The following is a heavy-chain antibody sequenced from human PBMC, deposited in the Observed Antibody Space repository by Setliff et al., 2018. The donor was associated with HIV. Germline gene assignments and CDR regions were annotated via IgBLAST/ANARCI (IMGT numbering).Heavy chain of an antibody. CDR2: FIPILDIT. V-gene: IGHV1-69*10. J-gene: IGHJ3*02. CDR1: GDTSSTYA. Sequence: SVKVSCKASGDTSSTYAINWVRQAPGQGLEWMGQFIPILDITNYAQKFQGRVTITADKSTNTMYMEMTSLTSEDTAVYYCAGPRGDEALDIWGQGTMVTVSS. CDR3: AGPRGDEALDI. D-gene: IGHD3-10*01.